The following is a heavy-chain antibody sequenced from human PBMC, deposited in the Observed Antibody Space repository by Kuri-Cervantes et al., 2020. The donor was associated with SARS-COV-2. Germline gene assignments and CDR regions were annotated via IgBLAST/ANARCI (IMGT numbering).Heavy chain of an antibody. D-gene: IGHD2-21*01. CDR2: ISWNSGSI. CDR1: GFTFDDYA. J-gene: IGHJ6*03. CDR3: ARDSVVLAFHYYMDV. V-gene: IGHV3-9*01. Sequence: SLKISCAASGFTFDDYAMHWVRPAPGKGLEWVSGISWNSGSIGYADSVKGRFTISRDNAKNSLYLHMSSLRAEDTAVYYCARDSVVLAFHYYMDVWGKGTTVTVSS.